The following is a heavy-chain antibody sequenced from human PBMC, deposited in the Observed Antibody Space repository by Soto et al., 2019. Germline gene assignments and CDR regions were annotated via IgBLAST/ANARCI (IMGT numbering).Heavy chain of an antibody. Sequence: QVQLQESGPGLVKPSQTLSLTCTVSGGSISSGGYYWSWIRQHPGKGLEWIGYIYYSGSTYYNPSLKSRVTISVDTSKNQFSLKLSSVTAADTAVYYWARDYLTSWFGDATYYGMDVWGQGTTVTVSS. D-gene: IGHD3-10*01. CDR2: IYYSGST. V-gene: IGHV4-31*03. J-gene: IGHJ6*02. CDR1: GGSISSGGYY. CDR3: ARDYLTSWFGDATYYGMDV.